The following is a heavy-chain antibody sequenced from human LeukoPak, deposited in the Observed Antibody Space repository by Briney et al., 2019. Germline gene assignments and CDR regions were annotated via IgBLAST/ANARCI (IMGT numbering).Heavy chain of an antibody. Sequence: GRSLRLSCAASGFTFSSYSMNWVRQAPGKGLEWVSSISSSSSYIYYADSVKGRFTISRDNAKNSLYLQMNSLRAEDTAVYYCASLIPPSIAAAGSFDYWGQGTLVTVSS. J-gene: IGHJ4*02. CDR1: GFTFSSYS. D-gene: IGHD6-13*01. CDR2: ISSSSSYI. V-gene: IGHV3-21*01. CDR3: ASLIPPSIAAAGSFDY.